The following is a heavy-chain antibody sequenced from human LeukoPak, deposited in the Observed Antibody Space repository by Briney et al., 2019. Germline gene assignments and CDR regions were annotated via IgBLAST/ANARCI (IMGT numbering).Heavy chain of an antibody. Sequence: SETLSLTCTVSGGSISSYYWSWIRQPAGKGLEWIGRIYTSGSTNYNPSLKSRVTMSVDTSKNQFSLKLSSVTAADTAVYYCARDIYCSGGSCYSMGPRDWFDPWGQGTLVTVSS. V-gene: IGHV4-4*07. D-gene: IGHD2-15*01. CDR1: GGSISSYY. CDR3: ARDIYCSGGSCYSMGPRDWFDP. CDR2: IYTSGST. J-gene: IGHJ5*02.